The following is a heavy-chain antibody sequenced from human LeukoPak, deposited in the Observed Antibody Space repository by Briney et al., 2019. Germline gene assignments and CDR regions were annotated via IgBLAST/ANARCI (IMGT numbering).Heavy chain of an antibody. CDR2: ISYDGSNK. CDR3: RLSSDAFDI. CDR1: GFTFGDYG. J-gene: IGHJ3*02. Sequence: PGRSLRLSCAASGFTFGDYGMHWVRQAPGKGLEWVAVISYDGSNKYYADSVKGRFTISRDNSKNTLYLQMNSLRGEDTAVYYSRLSSDAFDIWGQGTMATVSS. V-gene: IGHV3-30*03. D-gene: IGHD2/OR15-2a*01.